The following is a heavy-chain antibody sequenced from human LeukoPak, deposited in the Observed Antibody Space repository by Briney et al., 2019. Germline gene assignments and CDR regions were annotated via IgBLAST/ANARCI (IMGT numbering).Heavy chain of an antibody. J-gene: IGHJ6*03. CDR1: GGSISSSSYY. CDR3: ARLRADSIAKYYYMDV. Sequence: SETLSLTCTVSGGSISSSSYYWGWIRQPPGKGLEWIGSIYYSGSTYYNPSLKSRVTISVDTSKNQFSLKLSSVTAADTAVYYCARLRADSIAKYYYMDVWGKGTTVTISS. V-gene: IGHV4-39*01. D-gene: IGHD2-21*02. CDR2: IYYSGST.